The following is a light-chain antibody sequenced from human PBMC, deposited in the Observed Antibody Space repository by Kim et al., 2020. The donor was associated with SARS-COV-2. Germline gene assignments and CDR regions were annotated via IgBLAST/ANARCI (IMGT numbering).Light chain of an antibody. CDR3: SSYTSSSTLRV. CDR1: SSDVGGYNY. Sequence: QSITLSCTGTSSDVGGYNYVSWYQQHPGKAPKLMIYDVSNWPSGISNRFSGSKSGNTASLTISGLQAEDEADYYCSSYTSSSTLRVFGGGTQLTVL. V-gene: IGLV2-14*03. CDR2: DVS. J-gene: IGLJ3*02.